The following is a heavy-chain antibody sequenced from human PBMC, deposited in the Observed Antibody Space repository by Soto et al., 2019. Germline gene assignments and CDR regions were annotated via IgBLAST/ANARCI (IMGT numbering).Heavy chain of an antibody. CDR3: ARSAQKTGTTLDY. V-gene: IGHV4-30-4*01. D-gene: IGHD1-1*01. CDR2: IYYSGST. CDR1: GGSISSGDYY. J-gene: IGHJ4*02. Sequence: SETLSLTCTVSGGSISSGDYYWSWIRQPPGKGLEWIGYIYYSGSTYYNPSLKSRVTISVDTSKNQFSLKLSSVTAADTAVYYCARSAQKTGTTLDYWGQGTLVTVSS.